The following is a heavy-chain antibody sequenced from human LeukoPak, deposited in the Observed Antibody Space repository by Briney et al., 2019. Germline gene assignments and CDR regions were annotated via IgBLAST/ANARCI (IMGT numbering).Heavy chain of an antibody. CDR1: GYSISSGYY. D-gene: IGHD1-1*01. V-gene: IGHV4-38-2*01. CDR2: IYHSGNT. J-gene: IGHJ5*02. Sequence: PSETLSLTCPVSGYSISSGYYWGWIRQPPGKGLEWIGSIYHSGNTYYNASPKSRVTISIDTSKNQFSLRLSSVTAADTAVYYCGRQLHGSFPTVVDPWGPGTLVTVSS. CDR3: GRQLHGSFPTVVDP.